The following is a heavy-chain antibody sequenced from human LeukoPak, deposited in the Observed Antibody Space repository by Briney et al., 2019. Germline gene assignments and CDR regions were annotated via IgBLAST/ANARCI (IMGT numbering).Heavy chain of an antibody. Sequence: ASVKVSCKASGYTFTSYRIGWVRQAPGQGLEWMGWISAYNGNTNYAQKLQGRVTMTTDTSTSTAYMELRSLRSDDTAVYYCARVNDYDGPGFFDYWGQGTLVTVSS. CDR3: ARVNDYDGPGFFDY. D-gene: IGHD4-17*01. CDR2: ISAYNGNT. V-gene: IGHV1-18*01. J-gene: IGHJ4*02. CDR1: GYTFTSYR.